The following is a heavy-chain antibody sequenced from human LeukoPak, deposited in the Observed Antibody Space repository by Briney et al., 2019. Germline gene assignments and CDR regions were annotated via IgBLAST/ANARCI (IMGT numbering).Heavy chain of an antibody. J-gene: IGHJ4*02. CDR2: INHSGST. V-gene: IGHV4-34*01. CDR3: ARGGLTATLPTHTGDLDY. Sequence: SETLSLTCAVYGGSLSGYYWSWIRQPPGKGLEWIGEINHSGSTNYNPSLKSRVTISVDTSKNQFSLKLSSVTAADTAVYYCARGGLTATLPTHTGDLDYWGQGTLVTVSS. D-gene: IGHD2-21*02. CDR1: GGSLSGYY.